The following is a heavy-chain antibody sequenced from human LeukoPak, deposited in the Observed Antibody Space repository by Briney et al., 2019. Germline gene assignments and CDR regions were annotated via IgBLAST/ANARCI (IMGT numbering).Heavy chain of an antibody. CDR3: ARGRRGRGVTNADY. D-gene: IGHD3-10*01. Sequence: SETLSLTCTVSGGSISSYYWSWIRQPPGKGLEWIGYIYYSGSTNYNPSLKSRVTISVDTSKNQFSLKLSSVTAADTAVYYCARGRRGRGVTNADYWGQGTLVTVSS. V-gene: IGHV4-59*08. J-gene: IGHJ4*02. CDR2: IYYSGST. CDR1: GGSISSYY.